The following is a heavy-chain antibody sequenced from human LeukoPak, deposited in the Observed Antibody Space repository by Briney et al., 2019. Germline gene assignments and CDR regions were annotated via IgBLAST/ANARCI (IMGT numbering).Heavy chain of an antibody. J-gene: IGHJ4*02. CDR1: GGSVSGYD. CDR3: ARWGTTVTTSDY. D-gene: IGHD4-17*01. CDR2: INHSGST. Sequence: SQTLSLTCAVYGGSVSGYDWGWIRHPPGKGLEWIGEINHSGSTNSNPSLKSRVTISVDTSKGQFSLKLSSVTAADRAVYCCARWGTTVTTSDYWGQGSLVTGSS. V-gene: IGHV4-34*01.